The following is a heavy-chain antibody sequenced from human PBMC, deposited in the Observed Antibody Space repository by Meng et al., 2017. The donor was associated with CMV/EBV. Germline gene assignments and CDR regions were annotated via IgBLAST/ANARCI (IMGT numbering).Heavy chain of an antibody. J-gene: IGHJ4*02. CDR2: IYYSGNT. CDR1: SISSGSYC. D-gene: IGHD3-22*01. CDR3: ERTKYGHYYGSSGYLDY. Sequence: SISSGSYCWSWIRQHPGKGLEWIGYIYYSGNTYYNPSLMSRVTISVNTSKNQFSLKLSSVTAADTAVYYCERTKYGHYYGSSGYLDYWGQGTLVTVSS. V-gene: IGHV4-31*02.